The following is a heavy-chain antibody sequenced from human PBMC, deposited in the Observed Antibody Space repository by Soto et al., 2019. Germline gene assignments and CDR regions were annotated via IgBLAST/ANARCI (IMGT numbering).Heavy chain of an antibody. V-gene: IGHV3-72*01. CDR2: TRNKAHTYST. D-gene: IGHD6-25*01. J-gene: IGHJ4*02. CDR1: GFTFSDHY. Sequence: PGVALRRSCAASGFTFSDHYIDWARHAPGKGLEWVGRTRNKAHTYSTEYAASVKARFSISRDNSKNSVYLQMNSLRSEETAVYLCVRVHSAACTFDYWGQGSLVLVS. CDR3: VRVHSAACTFDY.